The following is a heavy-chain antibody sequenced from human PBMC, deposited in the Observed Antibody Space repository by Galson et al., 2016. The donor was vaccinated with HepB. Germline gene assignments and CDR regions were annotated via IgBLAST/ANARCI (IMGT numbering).Heavy chain of an antibody. D-gene: IGHD3-9*01. J-gene: IGHJ4*02. V-gene: IGHV3-48*03. CDR2: ITNSGSTI. Sequence: SLRLSCAASGFTFRSYEMNWVRQAPGKGLEWVSYITNSGSTIYYADSVKGRFTISRDNSKNTLFLQMNSLRAEDTAVYYWSKNDILAGYSAFDYWGQGTLVTVSS. CDR3: SKNDILAGYSAFDY. CDR1: GFTFRSYE.